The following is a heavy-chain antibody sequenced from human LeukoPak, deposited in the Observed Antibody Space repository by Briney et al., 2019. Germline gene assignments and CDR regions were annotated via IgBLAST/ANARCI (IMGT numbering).Heavy chain of an antibody. CDR3: ARVPLGYSGAYYFDY. D-gene: IGHD5-12*01. J-gene: IGHJ4*02. Sequence: RSETLSLTCTVSRGSISASIRSYYWSWLRQPPGKGLEWMGYISSSGSTNDNPSLRSRVTISVDTSKNQFFLNLSSVSAADTAVYYCARVPLGYSGAYYFDYWGPGTLVTVSP. CDR1: RGSISASIRSYY. CDR2: ISSSGST. V-gene: IGHV4-4*09.